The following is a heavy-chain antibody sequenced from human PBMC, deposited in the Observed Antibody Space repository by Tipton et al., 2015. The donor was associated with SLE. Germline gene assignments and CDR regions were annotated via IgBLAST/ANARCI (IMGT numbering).Heavy chain of an antibody. V-gene: IGHV3-23*01. D-gene: IGHD3-3*01. CDR1: GFSFSDYA. CDR3: ARSPVDYWNGYSA. CDR2: IRGSGGTT. Sequence: SLRLSCAASGFSFSDYAMTWVRQAPGQGLEWVSTIRGSGGTTYYADSVKGRFTISRDNSKNSLYLQMNGLRAEDTAVYYCARSPVDYWNGYSAWGPGTLVAVSS. J-gene: IGHJ4*01.